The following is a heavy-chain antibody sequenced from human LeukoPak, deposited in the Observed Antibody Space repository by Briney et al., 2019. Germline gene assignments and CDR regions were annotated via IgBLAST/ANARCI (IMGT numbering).Heavy chain of an antibody. CDR2: IIPIFGTA. Sequence: SVKVSCKASGGTFSSYAISWVRQAPGQGLEWMGGIIPIFGTANYAQKFQGRVTITRDTSADTAYMELSSLRSEDTAVYYCARLKYCTNGVCYAGFDYWGQGTLVTVSS. J-gene: IGHJ4*02. D-gene: IGHD2-8*01. V-gene: IGHV1-69*05. CDR1: GGTFSSYA. CDR3: ARLKYCTNGVCYAGFDY.